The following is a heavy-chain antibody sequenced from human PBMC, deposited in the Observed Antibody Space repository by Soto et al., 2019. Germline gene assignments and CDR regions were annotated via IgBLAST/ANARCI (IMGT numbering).Heavy chain of an antibody. Sequence: PSETLSLTCTFSGDSIISSDYYWGWIRQPPGKGLEWIGSIFYLGSTYYNPSLKSRVTMSVDTSKNQFSLKLRSVSAADTAMYYCARHSIAVRRNNWFDPWGQGTLVTVSS. CDR3: ARHSIAVRRNNWFDP. J-gene: IGHJ5*02. CDR1: GDSIISSDYY. CDR2: IFYLGST. V-gene: IGHV4-39*01. D-gene: IGHD6-19*01.